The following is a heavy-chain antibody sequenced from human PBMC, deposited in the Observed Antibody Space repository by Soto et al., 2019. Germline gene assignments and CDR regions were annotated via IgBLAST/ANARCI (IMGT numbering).Heavy chain of an antibody. CDR1: VGSFSGYY. V-gene: IGHV4-34*01. J-gene: IGHJ6*02. CDR2: INHSGST. CDR3: ARGPGYYYYYGMDV. Sequence: SETLSLTCAVYVGSFSGYYWSWIRQPPGKGLEWIGEINHSGSTNYNPSLKSRVTISVDTSKNQFSLKLSSVTAADTAVYYCARGPGYYYYYGMDVWGQGTTVTVSS.